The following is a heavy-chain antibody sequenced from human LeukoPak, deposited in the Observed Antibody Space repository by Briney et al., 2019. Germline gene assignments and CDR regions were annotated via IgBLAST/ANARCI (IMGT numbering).Heavy chain of an antibody. CDR2: ISSSGSTI. D-gene: IGHD6-6*01. CDR3: AISVAGRHLSFDY. CDR1: GFTFSDYY. Sequence: GGPLRLFCAASGFTFSDYYMRWIRQAPGKGLEWVSYISSSGSTIYYADSVKGRFTIPRDNAKNSLYLQMNSLRAEDTAVYYCAISVAGRHLSFDYWGQGTLVTVSS. V-gene: IGHV3-11*01. J-gene: IGHJ4*02.